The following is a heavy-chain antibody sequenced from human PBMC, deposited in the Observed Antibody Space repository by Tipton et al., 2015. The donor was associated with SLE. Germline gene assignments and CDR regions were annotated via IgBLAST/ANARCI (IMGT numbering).Heavy chain of an antibody. CDR2: IFYTGST. V-gene: IGHV4-39*07. D-gene: IGHD5-12*01. CDR1: GGSLNTGSYY. Sequence: TLSLTCTVSGGSLNTGSYYWGWIRQPPGKGLEWIGSIFYTGSTYYNPSLKSRVPFSIDTSKHQFSLKLNSVTAADTAVYYCARRHYSGPFDSWGQGTLVTVSS. CDR3: ARRHYSGPFDS. J-gene: IGHJ4*02.